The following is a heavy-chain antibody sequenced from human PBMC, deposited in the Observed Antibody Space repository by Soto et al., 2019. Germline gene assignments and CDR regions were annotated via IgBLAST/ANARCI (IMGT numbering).Heavy chain of an antibody. CDR3: ANLKGGP. J-gene: IGHJ5*02. Sequence: EVHLVESGGGLVQPGGSLRLSCAASGFTFSSYSMNWVRQAPAKGLEWVSYISSSSSTIYYADSVKGRFTISRDNAKNSLYLQTNSLRDEDTAAYYCANLKGGPWGQGTLVTVSS. CDR2: ISSSSSTI. CDR1: GFTFSSYS. V-gene: IGHV3-48*02.